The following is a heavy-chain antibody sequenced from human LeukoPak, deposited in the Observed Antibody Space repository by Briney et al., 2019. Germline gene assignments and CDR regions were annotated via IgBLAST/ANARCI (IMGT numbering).Heavy chain of an antibody. CDR2: IKQDGSEK. CDR1: GFTFSSYW. Sequence: GGSLRLSCEASGFTFSSYWMNWVRQAPGKGLEWVAYIKQDGSEKYYVDSVKGRFTISRDNAKNSLYLQMNSLRAEDTAVYYCARACYDYVWGTPPFDYWGQGTLVTVSS. D-gene: IGHD3-16*01. V-gene: IGHV3-7*01. CDR3: ARACYDYVWGTPPFDY. J-gene: IGHJ4*02.